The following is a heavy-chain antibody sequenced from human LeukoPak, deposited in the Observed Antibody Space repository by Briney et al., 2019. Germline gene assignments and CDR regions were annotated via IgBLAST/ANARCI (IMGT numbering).Heavy chain of an antibody. J-gene: IGHJ4*02. D-gene: IGHD5-24*01. V-gene: IGHV3-21*01. CDR3: ARDVWTGMAVSDY. Sequence: GGSLRLSCAASGFTFNNYGLIWVRQAPGKGLEWVSYIDSTSAYMIYADSVKGRFTISRDNAKNALYLQMNSLRAEDTAVYYCARDVWTGMAVSDYWGQGTLVTVSS. CDR2: IDSTSAYM. CDR1: GFTFNNYG.